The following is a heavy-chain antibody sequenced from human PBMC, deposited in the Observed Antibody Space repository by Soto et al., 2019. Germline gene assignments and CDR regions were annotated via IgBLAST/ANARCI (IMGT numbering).Heavy chain of an antibody. CDR3: ARQQLLPFYYALDV. D-gene: IGHD6-13*01. Sequence: SETLSLTCTVSGGSISGYYWSWIRQSPGKGLEYIGYMYYRGSTNYNPALKSRVTMSVDTSRNQFSLKVNSVTAADTAVYYCARQQLLPFYYALDVWGQGTTVTVSS. CDR2: MYYRGST. CDR1: GGSISGYY. V-gene: IGHV4-59*01. J-gene: IGHJ6*02.